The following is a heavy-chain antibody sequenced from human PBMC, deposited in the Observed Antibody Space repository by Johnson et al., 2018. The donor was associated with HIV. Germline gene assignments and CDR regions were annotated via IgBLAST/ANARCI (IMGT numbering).Heavy chain of an antibody. CDR2: ISYDGSNK. V-gene: IGHV3-30*04. Sequence: QVQLVESGGGVVQPGRSLRLSCAASGFTFSSYAMHWVRQAPGKGLEWVAVISYDGSNKYYADSVKGRFTISRDNSKNTLYLQMNSLRAEDTAVYYCARDPEGAPPLGAFDIWGQGTMVTVSS. CDR1: GFTFSSYA. J-gene: IGHJ3*02. D-gene: IGHD1-26*01. CDR3: ARDPEGAPPLGAFDI.